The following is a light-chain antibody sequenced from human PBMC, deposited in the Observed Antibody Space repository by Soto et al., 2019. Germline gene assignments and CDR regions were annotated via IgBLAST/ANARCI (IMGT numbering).Light chain of an antibody. J-gene: IGLJ2*01. CDR1: SSDVGGYNY. CDR3: CSYAGSYTFV. Sequence: QSALTQPRSVSGSPGQSVTLSCTGTSSDVGGYNYVSWYQHHPGKAPKLMIYDVSKRPSGVPDRFSGSKSGNTASLTISGLQAEDEADYYCCSYAGSYTFVFGGGTKLTVL. CDR2: DVS. V-gene: IGLV2-11*01.